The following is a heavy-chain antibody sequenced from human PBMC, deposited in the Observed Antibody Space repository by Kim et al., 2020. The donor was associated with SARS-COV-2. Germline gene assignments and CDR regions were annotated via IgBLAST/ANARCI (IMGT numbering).Heavy chain of an antibody. CDR3: AQLLKVRGVENAFDI. Sequence: SETLSLTCTVSGGSISSGDYYWSWIRQPPGKGLEWIGYIYYRGSTYYNPSLKSRVTISVDTSKNQFSLKLSSVTAADTAVYYCAQLLKVRGVENAFDIWGQGTMVTVSS. V-gene: IGHV4-30-4*01. D-gene: IGHD3-10*01. CDR2: IYYRGST. CDR1: GGSISSGDYY. J-gene: IGHJ3*02.